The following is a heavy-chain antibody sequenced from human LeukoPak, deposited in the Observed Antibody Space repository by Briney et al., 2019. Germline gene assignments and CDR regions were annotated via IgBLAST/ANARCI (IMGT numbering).Heavy chain of an antibody. V-gene: IGHV4-34*01. D-gene: IGHD2-15*01. CDR2: INHSGST. Sequence: PSETLSLTCAVYGGSFSGYYWSWIRQPPGKGLEWIGEINHSGSTNYNPSLKSRVTISVDTSKNQFPLKLSSVTAADTAVYYCARGRGSLSWGQGTLVTVSS. CDR1: GGSFSGYY. CDR3: ARGRGSLS. J-gene: IGHJ4*02.